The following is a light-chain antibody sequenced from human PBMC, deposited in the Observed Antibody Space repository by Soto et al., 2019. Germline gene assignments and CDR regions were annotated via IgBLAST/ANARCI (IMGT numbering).Light chain of an antibody. Sequence: ILMTQSPSSLSAFVGDRVTITCRASQDIANFLAWYQQKPGKVPTLLIYAESTLQSGVPSRFSGSGSGTDFTLTISRLQPEDVATYYCQKCKVAPFTCGGGTKVDIK. V-gene: IGKV1-27*01. CDR1: QDIANF. CDR2: AES. J-gene: IGKJ4*01. CDR3: QKCKVAPFT.